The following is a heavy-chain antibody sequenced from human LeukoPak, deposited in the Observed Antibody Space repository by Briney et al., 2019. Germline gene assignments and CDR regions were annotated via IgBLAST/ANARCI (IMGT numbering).Heavy chain of an antibody. D-gene: IGHD4-17*01. CDR3: ARDRVTTVTTHFDY. CDR2: ISAYNGNT. Sequence: ASVKVSCKASGYTFTSYGISWVRQAPGQGVEWLGWISAYNGNTNYAQKLQGRVTMTTDTSTSTAYMELRSLRSDDTAVYYCARDRVTTVTTHFDYWGQGTLVTVSS. CDR1: GYTFTSYG. V-gene: IGHV1-18*01. J-gene: IGHJ4*02.